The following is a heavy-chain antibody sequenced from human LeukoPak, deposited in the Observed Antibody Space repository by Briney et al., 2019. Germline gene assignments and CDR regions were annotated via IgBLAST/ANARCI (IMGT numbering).Heavy chain of an antibody. CDR1: GYTFTSYG. CDR3: ARDCVSYCGGDCHFDY. CDR2: ISAYNGKT. J-gene: IGHJ4*02. Sequence: GASVRVSCKASGYTFTSYGISWVRQAPGQGLEWRGWISAYNGKTTYAQTLQGRVTMTTDTSTSTAHMELRSLRSDDPAVYYGARDCVSYCGGDCHFDYWGQATLVT. D-gene: IGHD2-21*02. V-gene: IGHV1-18*01.